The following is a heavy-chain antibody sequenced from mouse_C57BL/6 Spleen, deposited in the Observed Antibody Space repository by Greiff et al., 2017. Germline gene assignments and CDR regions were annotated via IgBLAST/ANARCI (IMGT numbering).Heavy chain of an antibody. J-gene: IGHJ4*01. CDR1: GYTFTDHT. D-gene: IGHD2-4*01. Sequence: QVQLQQPDAELVKPGASVKISCKVSGYTFTDHTIHWMKQRPEQGLEWIGYIYPRDGSTKYNEKFKGKATLTADKSSSTAYMQLNSLTSEDSAVDFCARGDYDYDDAMDYWGQGTSVTVSS. CDR3: ARGDYDYDDAMDY. CDR2: IYPRDGST. V-gene: IGHV1-78*01.